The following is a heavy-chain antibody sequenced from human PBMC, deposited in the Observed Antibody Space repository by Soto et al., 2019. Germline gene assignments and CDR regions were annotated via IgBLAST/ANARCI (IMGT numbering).Heavy chain of an antibody. V-gene: IGHV3-33*01. CDR2: IWYDGSNK. J-gene: IGHJ3*01. D-gene: IGHD1-26*01. CDR1: GFTFSNYG. CDR3: ARGGSNYGLAVFDV. Sequence: QVQLVESGGGVVQPGRSLRLSCAASGFTFSNYGMHWVRQAPGKGLEWVAVIWYDGSNKYYAESVKGRITISRDNSKNTVYLQMNSLRVEDTAVFYCARGGSNYGLAVFDVWGQGTMVTVS.